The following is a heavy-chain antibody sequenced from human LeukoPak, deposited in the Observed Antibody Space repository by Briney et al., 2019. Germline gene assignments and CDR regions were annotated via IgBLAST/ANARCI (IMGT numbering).Heavy chain of an antibody. CDR2: IYYSGST. V-gene: IGHV4-39*01. J-gene: IGHJ4*02. CDR3: ARRGYGESFDY. CDR1: GGSISSSSYY. D-gene: IGHD4-17*01. Sequence: SEALSLTCTVSGGSISSSSYYWGWIRQPPGKGLEWIGSIYYSGSTYYNPSLKSRVTISVDTSKNQFSLKLSSVTAADTAMYYCARRGYGESFDYWGQGTLVTVSS.